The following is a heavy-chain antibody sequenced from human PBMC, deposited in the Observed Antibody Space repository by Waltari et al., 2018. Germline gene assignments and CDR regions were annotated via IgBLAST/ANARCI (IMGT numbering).Heavy chain of an antibody. CDR2: SIPIFGTA. CDR3: AGSDGYNYGLRY. CDR1: GGTFSSYA. J-gene: IGHJ1*01. Sequence: QVQLVQSGAEVKKPGSSVKVSCKASGGTFSSYAISWVRQAPGQGLEWMGGSIPIFGTANYAQKFQGRVTITTDESTSTAYIELRSLRSEDTAVYYCAGSDGYNYGLRYWRQCTLVPVSS. V-gene: IGHV1-69*05. D-gene: IGHD5-12*01.